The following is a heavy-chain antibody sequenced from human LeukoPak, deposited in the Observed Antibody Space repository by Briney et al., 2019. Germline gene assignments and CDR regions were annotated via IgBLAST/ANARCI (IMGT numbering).Heavy chain of an antibody. CDR3: ARDHSSSWYPSGAFDI. Sequence: PGGSLRLSCAASGFTFSSYAMHWVRQAPGKGLEWVAVISYDGSNKYYADSVKGRFTISRDNSKNTLYLQMNSLRAEDTAVYYCARDHSSSWYPSGAFDIWGQGTMVTVSS. CDR2: ISYDGSNK. J-gene: IGHJ3*02. CDR1: GFTFSSYA. V-gene: IGHV3-30-3*01. D-gene: IGHD6-13*01.